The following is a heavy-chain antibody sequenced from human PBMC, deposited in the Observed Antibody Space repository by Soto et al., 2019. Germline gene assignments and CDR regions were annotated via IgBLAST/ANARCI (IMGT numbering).Heavy chain of an antibody. D-gene: IGHD2-21*01. J-gene: IGHJ6*02. V-gene: IGHV4-31*03. Sequence: SGTLSLTCTVSGVSVSSAGYYWTWIRQPPGKGLEWMGYISYSGTTYYNPSLRSRVTISLDTSKSQFSLKLTSVTAANTAVYYCVRFVNYYYYGVGVWGQGTTVTVSS. CDR1: GVSVSSAGYY. CDR2: ISYSGTT. CDR3: VRFVNYYYYGVGV.